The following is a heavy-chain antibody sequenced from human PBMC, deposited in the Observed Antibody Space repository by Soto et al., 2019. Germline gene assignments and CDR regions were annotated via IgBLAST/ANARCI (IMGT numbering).Heavy chain of an antibody. J-gene: IGHJ6*02. D-gene: IGHD2-2*02. CDR1: GFTFSSYS. CDR2: ISSSSSYI. CDR3: ARDGVKYCSSTSCYTAHYYGMDV. Sequence: GGSLRLSCAASGFTFSSYSMNWVRQAPGKGLEWVSSISSSSSYIYYADSVKGRFTISRDNAKNSLYLQMNSLRAEDTAVYYCARDGVKYCSSTSCYTAHYYGMDVWGQGTTVTVSS. V-gene: IGHV3-21*01.